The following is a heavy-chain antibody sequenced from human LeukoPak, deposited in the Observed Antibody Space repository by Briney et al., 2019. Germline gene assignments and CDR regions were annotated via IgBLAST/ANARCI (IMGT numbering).Heavy chain of an antibody. CDR2: IYYSGST. CDR3: ARRGGYDYNWFDP. J-gene: IGHJ5*02. V-gene: IGHV4-59*01. D-gene: IGHD5-12*01. CDR1: GGSISSYY. Sequence: PSETLSLTCTVSGGSISSYYWSWIRQPPGKGLEWIGYIYYSGSTNYNPSLKSRVTISVDTSKNQFSLKLSSVTAADTAVYYCARRGGYDYNWFDPWGQGTLVTVSS.